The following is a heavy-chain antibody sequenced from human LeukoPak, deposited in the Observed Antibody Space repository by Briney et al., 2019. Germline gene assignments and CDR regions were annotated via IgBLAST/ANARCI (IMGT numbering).Heavy chain of an antibody. CDR1: RFTFSTYW. Sequence: GGSLRLSCAASRFTFSTYWMSWVRQAPGKGLEWVANIKQDGSEKYYVDSVKGRFTISRDNAKNSLYLQMNSLRAEDTAVYYCARDCSSGWYANMDVWGKGTTVTVSS. V-gene: IGHV3-7*01. CDR2: IKQDGSEK. D-gene: IGHD6-19*01. J-gene: IGHJ6*03. CDR3: ARDCSSGWYANMDV.